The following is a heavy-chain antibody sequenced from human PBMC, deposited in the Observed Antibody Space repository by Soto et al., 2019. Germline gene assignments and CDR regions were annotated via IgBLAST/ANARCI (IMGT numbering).Heavy chain of an antibody. V-gene: IGHV3-23*01. CDR3: AKALISVDTAMAG. Sequence: GSLSLSWAPSGFTFSNYAMSWVRQAPGKGLEWVSGISGSGGSTYYADSVKGRFTISRDNSKNTRYVQMNSLRAEDTAVYYCAKALISVDTAMAGWGEGTTVSFSS. CDR1: GFTFSNYA. D-gene: IGHD5-18*01. J-gene: IGHJ6*01. CDR2: ISGSGGST.